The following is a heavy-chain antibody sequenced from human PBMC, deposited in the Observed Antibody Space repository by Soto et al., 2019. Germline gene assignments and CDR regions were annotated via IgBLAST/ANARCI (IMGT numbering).Heavy chain of an antibody. CDR1: GFTFSSFA. D-gene: IGHD3-10*01. J-gene: IGHJ4*02. CDR2: ITGNGVP. Sequence: GGSLRLSCAASGFTFSSFAMAWVRQAPGRGLEWISSITGNGVPYYTDSVKGRFSVSRDNSRNTLYLQLSSLRAEDTALYYCARSEYVGSSKNGPDYWGQGTLVTVSS. V-gene: IGHV3-23*01. CDR3: ARSEYVGSSKNGPDY.